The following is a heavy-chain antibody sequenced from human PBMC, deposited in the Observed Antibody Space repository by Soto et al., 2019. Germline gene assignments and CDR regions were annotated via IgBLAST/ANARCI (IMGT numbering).Heavy chain of an antibody. Sequence: SETLSLTCGVSGGSISSGGDSWSWIRQPPGKGLEWIGYIYHSGSTYYNPSLKSRVTISVDRSKNQFSLKLSSVTAADTAVYYCARVAAAAGSLFDYWGQGTLVTVSS. V-gene: IGHV4-30-2*01. CDR2: IYHSGST. J-gene: IGHJ4*02. CDR3: ARVAAAAGSLFDY. CDR1: GGSISSGGDS. D-gene: IGHD6-13*01.